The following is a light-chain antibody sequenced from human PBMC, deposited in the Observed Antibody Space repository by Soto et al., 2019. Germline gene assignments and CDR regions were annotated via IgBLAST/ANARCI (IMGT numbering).Light chain of an antibody. V-gene: IGKV1-5*01. J-gene: IGKJ4*01. Sequence: DIQMTQSPSTLSASVGDRVTITCRASQSFSRWLDWYQQKPGKAPKLLIYDASNLQSGVPSRFSGSGAGTELTLTNSSLQPDDFATYFCQQYYTYPLTFGGGTTVEIK. CDR1: QSFSRW. CDR2: DAS. CDR3: QQYYTYPLT.